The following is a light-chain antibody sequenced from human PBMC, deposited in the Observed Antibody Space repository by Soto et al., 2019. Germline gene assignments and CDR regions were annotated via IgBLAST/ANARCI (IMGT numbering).Light chain of an antibody. CDR3: QQSYSTSWT. CDR1: QSINSY. J-gene: IGKJ1*01. Sequence: DIQMTQSPSSLSASVGDRVTITCRASQSINSYLNWYQQKPGKAPKLLIYAASSLRSGVPSRFSGSGSGTDFTLTISSLQPEDFATYYCQQSYSTSWTVGQGTKV. CDR2: AAS. V-gene: IGKV1-39*01.